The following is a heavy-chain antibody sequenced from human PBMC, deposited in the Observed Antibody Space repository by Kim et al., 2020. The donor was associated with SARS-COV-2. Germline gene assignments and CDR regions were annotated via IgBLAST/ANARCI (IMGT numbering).Heavy chain of an antibody. CDR1: GGSISSSSYY. CDR3: ARSDSSGYDDAFDI. CDR2: IYYSGST. V-gene: IGHV4-39*07. Sequence: SETLSLTCTVSGGSISSSSYYWGWIRQPPGKGLEWIGSIYYSGSTYYNPSLKSRVTISVDTSKNQFSLKLSSVTAADTAVYYCARSDSSGYDDAFDIWGQETMVTVSS. J-gene: IGHJ3*02. D-gene: IGHD3-22*01.